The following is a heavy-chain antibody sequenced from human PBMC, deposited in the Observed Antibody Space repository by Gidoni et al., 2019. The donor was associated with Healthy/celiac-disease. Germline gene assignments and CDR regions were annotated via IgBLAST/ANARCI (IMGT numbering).Heavy chain of an antibody. V-gene: IGHV4-61*01. Sequence: GSYYWSWIRQPPGKGLEWIGNIYYSGSTNYNPSLKSRVTISVDTSKNQFSLKLSSVTAADTAVYYCARDTNAVGFDYWGQGTLVTVSS. J-gene: IGHJ4*02. D-gene: IGHD1-26*01. CDR1: GSYY. CDR3: ARDTNAVGFDY. CDR2: IYYSGST.